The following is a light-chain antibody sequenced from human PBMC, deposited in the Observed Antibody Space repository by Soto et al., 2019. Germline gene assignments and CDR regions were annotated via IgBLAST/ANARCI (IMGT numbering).Light chain of an antibody. V-gene: IGKV4-1*01. Sequence: DIVMTQSPDSLAVSLGERATINCKSSQSVSYSSNNKNFLAWYQQKPGQPPKLLIYWASTRESGVPDRFSGSGSGTDFTLTISSLQAEDVAVYYCQQYYSIPPAFGPGTKVDIK. J-gene: IGKJ3*01. CDR2: WAS. CDR3: QQYYSIPPA. CDR1: QSVSYSSNNKNF.